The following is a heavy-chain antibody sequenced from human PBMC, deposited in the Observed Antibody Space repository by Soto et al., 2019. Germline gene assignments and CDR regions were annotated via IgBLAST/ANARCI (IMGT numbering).Heavy chain of an antibody. V-gene: IGHV3-53*01. CDR1: GFTVSSSH. J-gene: IGHJ5*02. D-gene: IGHD3-10*01. CDR3: ARLGPYGSESYSFRYNWFDP. CDR2: IYSGGSS. Sequence: EVQLVESGGGLIQPGGSLRLSCTTSGFTVSSSHMTWVRQAPGKGLEWVSVIYSGGSSYYAVSVQGRFTISRDNSKNTVYLQMNSPRGEDTAMYYCARLGPYGSESYSFRYNWFDPWGQGTQVTVSS.